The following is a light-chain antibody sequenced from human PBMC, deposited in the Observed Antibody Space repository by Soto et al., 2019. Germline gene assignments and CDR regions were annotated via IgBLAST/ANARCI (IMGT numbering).Light chain of an antibody. CDR1: QSVSSN. CDR2: GAS. Sequence: EIVMTQSPATLSVSPGDRATLSCRASQSVSSNLAWYQQKPGQAPRLLIYGASSRATGIPARFSGSGSGTEFTLTISSLQSEDFAVYYCQQYNKWPPYTFGQGTNLEIK. J-gene: IGKJ2*01. V-gene: IGKV3-15*01. CDR3: QQYNKWPPYT.